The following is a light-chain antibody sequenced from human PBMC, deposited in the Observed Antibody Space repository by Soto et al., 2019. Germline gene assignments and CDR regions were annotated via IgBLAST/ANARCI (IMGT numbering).Light chain of an antibody. J-gene: IGKJ1*01. CDR2: GSF. Sequence: EIVMTQSPVTLSVSPGERVTLSCRASQSVRSDLAWHQHKPGQAPRLLSYGSFTRATGIPARFSGSGSGVDFTLTIRSLQSEDSGVYYSQQYTVWPWTFGQGNQVAIK. V-gene: IGKV3-15*01. CDR1: QSVRSD. CDR3: QQYTVWPWT.